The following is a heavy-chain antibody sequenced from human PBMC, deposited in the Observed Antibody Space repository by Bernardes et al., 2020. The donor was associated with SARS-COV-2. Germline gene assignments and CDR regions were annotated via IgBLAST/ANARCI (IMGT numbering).Heavy chain of an antibody. CDR1: GFNVNSNY. V-gene: IGHV3-66*01. Sequence: GGSLRLSCAASGFNVNSNYMSWVRQAPGKGLEWVSVIYSGGNTYYADSVRGRFTISRDNSENTLYLQMNSLRVEDTAVYYCAKEWDTVPGNAFDIWGHGTLVTVSS. CDR2: IYSGGNT. D-gene: IGHD2-8*01. CDR3: AKEWDTVPGNAFDI. J-gene: IGHJ3*02.